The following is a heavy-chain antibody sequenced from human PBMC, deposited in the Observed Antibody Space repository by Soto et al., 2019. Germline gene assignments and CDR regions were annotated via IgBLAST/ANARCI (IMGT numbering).Heavy chain of an antibody. Sequence: QVQLVQSGAEVKKPGSSVKVSCRASGGTFSSYAISWVRQAPGQGLEWMGGIIPIFGTANYAQKFQGRVTITAVESTSTAYMELSSLRSEDTAVYYCVRLHSGLGAFDIWGQGTMVTVSS. CDR2: IIPIFGTA. CDR1: GGTFSSYA. CDR3: VRLHSGLGAFDI. V-gene: IGHV1-69*01. J-gene: IGHJ3*02. D-gene: IGHD6-25*01.